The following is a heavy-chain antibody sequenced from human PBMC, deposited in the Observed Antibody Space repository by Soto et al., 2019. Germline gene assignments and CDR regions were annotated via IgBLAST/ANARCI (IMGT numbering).Heavy chain of an antibody. Sequence: SVKVSCKASGGTFSSYTISWVRQAPGQGLEWMGRIIPILGIANYAQKFQGRVTITADESTSTAYMELSSLRSEDTAVYYCAREGDYYDSSGPWVYFDYWGQGTLVTVSS. J-gene: IGHJ4*02. CDR2: IIPILGIA. D-gene: IGHD3-22*01. CDR3: AREGDYYDSSGPWVYFDY. CDR1: GGTFSSYT. V-gene: IGHV1-69*04.